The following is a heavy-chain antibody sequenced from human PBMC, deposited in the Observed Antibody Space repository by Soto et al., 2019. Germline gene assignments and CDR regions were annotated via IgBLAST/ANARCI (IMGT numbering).Heavy chain of an antibody. CDR1: EGTCRSYA. V-gene: IGHV3-30-3*01. J-gene: IGHJ6*02. CDR3: ARGIAARPPYYYGTDV. D-gene: IGHD6-6*01. Sequence: MRLSCAAAEGTCRSYARHWIRQATGKGLEWVAVISYDGSNKYYADSVKGRFTISRDNSKNTLYLQMNSLRAEDTAVYYCARGIAARPPYYYGTDVWGQGTTVTVSS. CDR2: ISYDGSNK.